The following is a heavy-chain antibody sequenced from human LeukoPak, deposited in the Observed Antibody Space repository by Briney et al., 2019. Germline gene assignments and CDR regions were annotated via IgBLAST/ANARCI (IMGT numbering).Heavy chain of an antibody. Sequence: PGGSLRLSCAASGFTLSSYEMNWVRLAPGKGLEWVSVIYSGGSTYYADSVKGRFTISRDNSKNTLYLQMNSPRAEDTAVYYCARADAAAPYYFDYWGQGTLVTVSS. CDR3: ARADAAAPYYFDY. CDR2: IYSGGST. D-gene: IGHD2-15*01. CDR1: GFTLSSYE. J-gene: IGHJ4*02. V-gene: IGHV3-66*01.